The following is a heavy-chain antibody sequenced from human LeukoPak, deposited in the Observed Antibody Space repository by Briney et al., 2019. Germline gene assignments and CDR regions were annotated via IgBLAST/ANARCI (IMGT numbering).Heavy chain of an antibody. CDR1: GFTFSPYA. V-gene: IGHV3-23*01. CDR3: ATSLSTSGWYYFDY. Sequence: GGSLRLSCAVSGFTFSPYAMSWVRRAPGKGLEWVSTIGGSGGSTYYADSVKGRFTISRDNSKNTLYLQMNSLRAEDTSVYYCATSLSTSGWYYFDYWGQGTLVTVSS. CDR2: IGGSGGST. J-gene: IGHJ4*02. D-gene: IGHD6-19*01.